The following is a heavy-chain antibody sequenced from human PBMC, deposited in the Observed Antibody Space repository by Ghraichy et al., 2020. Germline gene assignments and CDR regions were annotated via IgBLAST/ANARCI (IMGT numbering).Heavy chain of an antibody. CDR2: IYYSGST. Sequence: SQTISLTCTVSGGSISSSSYYWGWIRQPPGKGLEWIGSIYYSGSTYYNPSLKSRVTISVDTSKNQFSLKLSSVTAADTAVYYCARMDGGYVDYWGQGTLVTVSS. J-gene: IGHJ4*02. D-gene: IGHD2-15*01. CDR1: GGSISSSSYY. CDR3: ARMDGGYVDY. V-gene: IGHV4-39*01.